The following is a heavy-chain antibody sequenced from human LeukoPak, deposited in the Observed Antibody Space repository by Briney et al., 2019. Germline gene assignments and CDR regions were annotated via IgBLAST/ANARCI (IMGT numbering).Heavy chain of an antibody. CDR3: ARGIDGYYDY. D-gene: IGHD3-22*01. CDR1: GFTFSNSW. Sequence: AGGSLRLSCAASGFTFSNSWMSWVRQAPGKGLEWVANIKYDGSEYYYEDSVKGRFTISRDNAKNSLCLQMSSLRSEDTAVYYCARGIDGYYDYWGQGTLVTVSS. V-gene: IGHV3-7*01. J-gene: IGHJ4*02. CDR2: IKYDGSEY.